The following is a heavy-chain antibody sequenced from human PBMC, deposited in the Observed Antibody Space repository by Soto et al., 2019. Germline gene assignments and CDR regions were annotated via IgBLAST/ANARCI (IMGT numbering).Heavy chain of an antibody. CDR1: GYTFSSYA. CDR3: ARVGARRSSGWFYYYYGMDV. D-gene: IGHD6-19*01. J-gene: IGHJ6*02. CDR2: ISYDGSNK. Sequence: QVQLVESGGGVVQPGRSLRLSCAASGYTFSSYAMHWVRQAPGKGLEWVAVISYDGSNKYYADSVKGRFTISRDNSKNTLYLQMNSLRAEDTAVYHCARVGARRSSGWFYYYYGMDVWGQGTTVTVSS. V-gene: IGHV3-30-3*01.